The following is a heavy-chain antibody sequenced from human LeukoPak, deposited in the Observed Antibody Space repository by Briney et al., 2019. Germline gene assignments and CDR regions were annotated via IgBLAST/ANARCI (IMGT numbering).Heavy chain of an antibody. CDR2: INHSGST. Sequence: SETLSLTCAVSGGSFSGYYWSWIRQPPGKGLDWIGEINHSGSTNYNPSLKSRVTISVDTSKNQLSLKVSSVTAADTAVYYCARSPHDYGDYGDCEGRVTYYMDVWGKGTTVTVSS. D-gene: IGHD4-17*01. CDR3: ARSPHDYGDYGDCEGRVTYYMDV. V-gene: IGHV4-34*01. CDR1: GGSFSGYY. J-gene: IGHJ6*03.